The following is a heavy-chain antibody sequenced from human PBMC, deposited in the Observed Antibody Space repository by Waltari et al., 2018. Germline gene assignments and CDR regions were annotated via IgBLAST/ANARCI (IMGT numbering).Heavy chain of an antibody. CDR2: ISVRSRYI. Sequence: EVQLVESGGGLVKPGGSLRLSCAASGFTFSRYSMNCVRQAPGKGREWVSSISVRSRYIYYADSVKGRFTSSRDNAKNSLYLQMNSLRAEDTAVYYCARDCRSTSTYIDYWGQGTLVTVSS. D-gene: IGHD2-2*01. J-gene: IGHJ4*02. CDR3: ARDCRSTSTYIDY. CDR1: GFTFSRYS. V-gene: IGHV3-21*01.